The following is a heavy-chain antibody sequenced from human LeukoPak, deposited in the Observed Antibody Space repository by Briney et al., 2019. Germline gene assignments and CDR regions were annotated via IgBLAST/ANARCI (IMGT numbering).Heavy chain of an antibody. CDR2: ISAYNGNT. CDR1: GYTFTNYG. CDR3: ASQDTYYYDSSFDY. V-gene: IGHV1-18*01. Sequence: ASVKVSCKASGYTFTNYGISWVRQAPGQGLEWMGWISAYNGNTDYAQKLQGRVTTTTDTSTSTAYMELRSLRSEDTAVYYCASQDTYYYDSSFDYWGQGTLVTVSS. J-gene: IGHJ4*02. D-gene: IGHD3-22*01.